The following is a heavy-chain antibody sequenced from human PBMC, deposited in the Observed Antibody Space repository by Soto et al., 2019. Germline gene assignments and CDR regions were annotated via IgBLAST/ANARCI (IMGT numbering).Heavy chain of an antibody. CDR1: GFTFSSYA. Sequence: LRLSCAASGFTFSSYAMSWVRQAPGKGLEWVSAISGSGGSTYYADSVKGRFTISRDNSKNTLYLQMNSLRAEDTAVYYCAKLRDVVVAAIEGHNWFDPWGQGTLVTVSS. CDR3: AKLRDVVVAAIEGHNWFDP. CDR2: ISGSGGST. J-gene: IGHJ5*02. V-gene: IGHV3-23*01. D-gene: IGHD2-21*02.